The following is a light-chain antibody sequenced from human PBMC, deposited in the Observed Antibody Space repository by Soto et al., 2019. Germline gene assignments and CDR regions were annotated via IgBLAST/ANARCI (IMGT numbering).Light chain of an antibody. CDR2: WAS. V-gene: IGKV4-1*01. CDR3: QHYYTIPWT. Sequence: DIVMTQSPDSLAVSLGERATINCKSSQSVLYSSNNKNCLAWYQQKSGQPPKLLIYWASTRESGVPDRFSGSGSGTDFTLTISSLQAEDVAAYYCQHYYTIPWTFGQGTKVDI. CDR1: QSVLYSSNNKNC. J-gene: IGKJ1*01.